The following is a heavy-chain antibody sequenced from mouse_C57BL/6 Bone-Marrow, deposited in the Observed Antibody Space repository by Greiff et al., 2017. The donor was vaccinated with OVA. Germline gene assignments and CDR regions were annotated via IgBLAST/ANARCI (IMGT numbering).Heavy chain of an antibody. V-gene: IGHV1-19*01. D-gene: IGHD2-1*01. CDR2: INPYNGGT. CDR1: GYTFTDYY. CDR3: ATVYYGNSWFAY. Sequence: EVKLMESGPVLVKPGASVKMSCKASGYTFTDYYMNWVKQSHGKSLEWIGVINPYNGGTSYNQKFKGKATLTVDKSSSTAYMELNSLTSEDSAVYYCATVYYGNSWFAYWGQGTLVTVSA. J-gene: IGHJ3*01.